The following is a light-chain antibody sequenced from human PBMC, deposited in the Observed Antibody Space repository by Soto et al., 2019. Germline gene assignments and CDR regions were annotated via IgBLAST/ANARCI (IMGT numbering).Light chain of an antibody. Sequence: QSVLTQPPSVSGAPGQRVTISCTGSSSNIGAGYDVHWYQQLPGTAPKLLIYGNSNRPSGVPDRFSGSKSGTSASLAITGLRAEDEADYDSQSYHSSLRASVFGGGTTLTAL. V-gene: IGLV1-40*01. CDR2: GNS. CDR1: SSNIGAGYD. CDR3: QSYHSSLRASV. J-gene: IGLJ2*01.